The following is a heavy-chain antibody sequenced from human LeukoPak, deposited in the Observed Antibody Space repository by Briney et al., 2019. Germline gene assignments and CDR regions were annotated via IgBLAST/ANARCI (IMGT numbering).Heavy chain of an antibody. V-gene: IGHV1-69*04. D-gene: IGHD7-27*01. CDR1: GGTFSSYA. Sequence: PGASVKVFSKASGGTFSSYAISWVRQAPGQGLEWMGRIIPIFGIANYAQKFQGRVTITADKSTSTAYMELSSLRSEVTAVYYCARGTPKTLTAGVFRHYYYGMDVWGQGTTVTVSS. CDR2: IIPIFGIA. CDR3: ARGTPKTLTAGVFRHYYYGMDV. J-gene: IGHJ6*02.